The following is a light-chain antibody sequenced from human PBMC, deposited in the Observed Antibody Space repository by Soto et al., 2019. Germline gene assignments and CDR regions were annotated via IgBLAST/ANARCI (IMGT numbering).Light chain of an antibody. CDR1: QNISSY. CDR3: QQRSNWPRT. Sequence: IVLTQSPATLSLSPGERATLSYRASQNISSYLIWYQQKPGQAPRLLMYDVSNRATGIPARFSGSGSGTDFTLTISSLEPEDLAVYYCQQRSNWPRTFGQGTKVEIK. CDR2: DVS. V-gene: IGKV3-11*01. J-gene: IGKJ1*01.